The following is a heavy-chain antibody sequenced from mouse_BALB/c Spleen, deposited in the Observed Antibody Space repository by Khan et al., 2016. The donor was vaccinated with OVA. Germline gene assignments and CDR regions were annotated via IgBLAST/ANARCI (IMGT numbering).Heavy chain of an antibody. J-gene: IGHJ4*01. CDR3: ARQPYYHYNIMDY. D-gene: IGHD2-10*01. CDR1: GFSLTNYG. V-gene: IGHV2-6-1*01. CDR2: IWSDGST. Sequence: QVQLKQSGPGLVAPSQSLSITCTISGFSLTNYGIHWVRQPPGKGLEWLVVIWSDGSTTYNSDLKSRLTISTDDSKSQVFLKMNSLQTDDTAVYFCARQPYYHYNIMDYWGQGTSVTVSS.